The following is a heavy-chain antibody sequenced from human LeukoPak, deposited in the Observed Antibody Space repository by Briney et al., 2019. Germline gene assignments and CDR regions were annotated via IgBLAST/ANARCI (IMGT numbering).Heavy chain of an antibody. CDR1: GFTFSSYS. V-gene: IGHV3-21*01. J-gene: IGHJ3*02. CDR2: ISSSSSYI. CDR3: ARSRRGLLSVGAFDI. Sequence: GGSLRLSCAASGFTFSSYSMNWVRQAPGKGLEWVSSISSSSSYIYYADSVKGRFTISRDNAKNSLYLQMNSLRAEDTAVYYCARSRRGLLSVGAFDIWGQGTMVTVSS. D-gene: IGHD3-10*01.